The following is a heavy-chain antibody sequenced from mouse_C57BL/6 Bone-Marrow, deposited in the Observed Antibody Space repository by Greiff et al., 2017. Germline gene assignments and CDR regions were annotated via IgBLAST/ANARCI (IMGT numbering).Heavy chain of an antibody. J-gene: IGHJ1*03. CDR3: ARPYCSNYGYFDV. D-gene: IGHD2-5*01. CDR2: IYPGSGST. CDR1: GFTFTSYW. V-gene: IGHV1-55*01. Sequence: VQLQQPGAELVKPGASVKMSCTASGFTFTSYWITWVKQRPGQGLEWIGDIYPGSGSTNYNEKFKSKATMTVDTSSNTAYLQLSCLTSEDSAVYYCARPYCSNYGYFDVWGTGTTVTVSS.